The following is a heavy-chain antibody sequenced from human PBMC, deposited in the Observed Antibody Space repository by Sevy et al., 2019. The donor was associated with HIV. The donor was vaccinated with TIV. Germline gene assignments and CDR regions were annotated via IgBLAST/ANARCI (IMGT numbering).Heavy chain of an antibody. CDR3: ARERGGGWYVDS. Sequence: GGSLRLSCSTFGFTFSNYGMHWVRQAPGRGLEWVAAIFSDGNYQYYADSVKGRFTISRDNSKNTLYLQMSSLRADDTALYYCARERGGGWYVDSWGRGTMVTVSS. J-gene: IGHJ4*02. CDR2: IFSDGNYQ. CDR1: GFTFSNYG. D-gene: IGHD6-19*01. V-gene: IGHV3-33*08.